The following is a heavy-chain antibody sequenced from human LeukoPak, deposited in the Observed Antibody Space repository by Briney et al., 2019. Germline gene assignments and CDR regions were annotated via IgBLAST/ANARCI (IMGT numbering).Heavy chain of an antibody. CDR1: GFTFTSSA. CDR3: ARDSIAVAGIDGSDY. V-gene: IGHV1-58*01. D-gene: IGHD6-19*01. J-gene: IGHJ4*02. Sequence: SVKVSCKASGFTFTSSAVQWVRQARGQRLEWIGWIVVGSGNTNYAQKFQERVTITRDMSTSTAYMELSSLRSEDTAVYYCARDSIAVAGIDGSDYWGQGTLVTVSS. CDR2: IVVGSGNT.